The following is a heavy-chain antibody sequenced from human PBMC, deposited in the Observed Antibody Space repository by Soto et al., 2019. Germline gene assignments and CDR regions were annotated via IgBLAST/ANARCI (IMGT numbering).Heavy chain of an antibody. J-gene: IGHJ4*02. CDR1: GFTFSSYW. CDR3: ARDRSKYSGYELLFDY. Sequence: EVQLVESGGGLVQPGGSPRLSCAASGFTFSSYWMSWVRQAPGKGLEWVANIKQDGSEKYYVDSVKGRFTISRDNAKNSLYLQMNSLRAEDTAVYYCARDRSKYSGYELLFDYWGQGTLVTVSS. V-gene: IGHV3-7*01. D-gene: IGHD5-12*01. CDR2: IKQDGSEK.